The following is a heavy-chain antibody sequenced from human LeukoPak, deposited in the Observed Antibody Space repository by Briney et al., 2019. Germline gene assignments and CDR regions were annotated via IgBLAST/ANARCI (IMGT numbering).Heavy chain of an antibody. J-gene: IGHJ3*02. Sequence: GASVKVSCKASGGTFSSYAISWVRQAPGQGLEWMGGIIPIFDTANYAQKFQGRVTITTDESTSTAYMELSSLRSEGTAVYYCARDSSGWYGSDAFDIWGQGTMVTVSS. CDR1: GGTFSSYA. D-gene: IGHD6-19*01. CDR2: IIPIFDTA. V-gene: IGHV1-69*05. CDR3: ARDSSGWYGSDAFDI.